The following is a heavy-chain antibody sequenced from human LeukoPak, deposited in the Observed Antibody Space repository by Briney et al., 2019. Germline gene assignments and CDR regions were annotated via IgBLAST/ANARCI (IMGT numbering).Heavy chain of an antibody. V-gene: IGHV3-23*01. D-gene: IGHD3-3*01. CDR3: AKDPSITIFRVVGISPPDY. J-gene: IGHJ4*02. Sequence: PGGSLRLSCVASGFIFSNYGMTWVRQAPGKGLEWVATISSFGTDYADSVKGRFTISRDNSKNTLYLQMNSLRAEDTAVYYCAKDPSITIFRVVGISPPDYWGQETLVTVSS. CDR1: GFIFSNYG. CDR2: ISSFGT.